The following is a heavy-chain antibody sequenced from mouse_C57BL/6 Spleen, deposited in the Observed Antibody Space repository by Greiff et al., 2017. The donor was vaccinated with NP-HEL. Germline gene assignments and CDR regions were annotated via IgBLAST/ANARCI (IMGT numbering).Heavy chain of an antibody. V-gene: IGHV1-18*01. CDR1: GYTFTDYN. Sequence: VQLKQSGPELVKPGASVKIPCKASGYTFTDYNMDWVKQSHGKSLEWIGDINPNNGGTIYNQKFKGKATLTVDKSSSTAYMELRSLTSEDTAVYYCAREGEIYYGSSYYFDYWGQGTTLTVSS. J-gene: IGHJ2*01. CDR3: AREGEIYYGSSYYFDY. CDR2: INPNNGGT. D-gene: IGHD1-1*01.